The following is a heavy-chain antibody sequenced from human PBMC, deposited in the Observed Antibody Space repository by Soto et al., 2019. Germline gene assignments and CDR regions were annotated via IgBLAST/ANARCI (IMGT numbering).Heavy chain of an antibody. CDR1: GGYISGGYYS. CDR3: ARDYYDSSGYYPNWFDP. D-gene: IGHD3-22*01. CDR2: IYYSGST. J-gene: IGHJ5*02. Sequence: SETLSLTCAVSGGYISGGYYSWSWIRQPPGKGLEWIGFIYYSGSTYYNPSLKSRVTISVDTSKNQFSLKLSSVTAADTAVYYCARDYYDSSGYYPNWFDPWGQGTLVTVSS. V-gene: IGHV4-30-2*05.